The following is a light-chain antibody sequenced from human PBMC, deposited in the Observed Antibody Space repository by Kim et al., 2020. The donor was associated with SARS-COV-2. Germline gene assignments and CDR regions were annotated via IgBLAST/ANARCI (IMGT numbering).Light chain of an antibody. CDR2: ATS. V-gene: IGKV1-27*01. CDR1: QAINNY. Sequence: PLTQSPSSLSASVGDRVTITCRASQAINNYLAWYQQRPGEVPKLLIYATSTLYSGVPSRFSGSGSGTDFTLTISSLQPEDVATYFCQKYNSAPLTFGGGTKVDIK. J-gene: IGKJ4*01. CDR3: QKYNSAPLT.